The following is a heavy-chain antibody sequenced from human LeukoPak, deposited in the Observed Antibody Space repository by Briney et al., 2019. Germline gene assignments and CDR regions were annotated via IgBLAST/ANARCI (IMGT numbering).Heavy chain of an antibody. D-gene: IGHD2-2*01. CDR3: ARGSFNSVVPAAWMELDY. CDR1: GYTFTGYY. Sequence: ASVKVSCKASGYTFTGYYMHWVRQAPGQGLEWMGWINPNSGGTNYAQKFQGRVTMTRDTSISTAYMELSRLRSDDTAVYYCARGSFNSVVPAAWMELDYWGQGTLVTVSS. J-gene: IGHJ4*02. V-gene: IGHV1-2*02. CDR2: INPNSGGT.